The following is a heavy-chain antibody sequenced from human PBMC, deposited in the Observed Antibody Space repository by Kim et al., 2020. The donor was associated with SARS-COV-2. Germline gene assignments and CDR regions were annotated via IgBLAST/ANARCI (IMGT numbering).Heavy chain of an antibody. CDR1: GFTFSSYA. CDR2: ISGSGGST. Sequence: GGSLRLSCAASGFTFSSYAMSWVRQAPGKGLEWVSAISGSGGSTYYADSVKGRFTISRDNSKNTLYLQMNSLRAEDTAVYYCAKDLDYDSSGYYYGGFDYWGQGTLVTVSS. D-gene: IGHD3-22*01. V-gene: IGHV3-23*01. CDR3: AKDLDYDSSGYYYGGFDY. J-gene: IGHJ4*02.